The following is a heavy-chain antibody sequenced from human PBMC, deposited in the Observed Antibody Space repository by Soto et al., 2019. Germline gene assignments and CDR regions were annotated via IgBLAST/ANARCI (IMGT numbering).Heavy chain of an antibody. Sequence: LGESLKISCMGSGYKVSTWHNFTSYWIAWVRQMPGKGLEWMGIIYPGDSDTRYSPSFQGQVTISADKSISTAYLQWSSLKASDTAMYYCARPRSSSRNYYGMDVWGQGTTVTVSS. CDR3: ARPRSSSRNYYGMDV. D-gene: IGHD6-13*01. J-gene: IGHJ6*02. CDR1: GYKVSTWHNFTSYW. CDR2: IYPGDSDT. V-gene: IGHV5-51*01.